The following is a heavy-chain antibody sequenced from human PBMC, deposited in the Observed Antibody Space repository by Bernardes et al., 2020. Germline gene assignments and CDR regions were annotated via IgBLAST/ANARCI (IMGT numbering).Heavy chain of an antibody. V-gene: IGHV3-30-3*01. J-gene: IGHJ4*02. CDR3: ARDLGYCSGGSCYPYYFDY. D-gene: IGHD2-15*01. CDR1: GFTFSSYA. Sequence: GGSLRLSCAASGFTFSSYAMHWVRQVPGKGLEWVAVISYDGRNKYYADSVKGRFTISRDNSKNTLYLQMNSLRAEDTAVYYCARDLGYCSGGSCYPYYFDYWGQRDLVTDSS. CDR2: ISYDGRNK.